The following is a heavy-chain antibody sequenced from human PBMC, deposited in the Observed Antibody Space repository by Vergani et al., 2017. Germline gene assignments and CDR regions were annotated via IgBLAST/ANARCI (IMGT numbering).Heavy chain of an antibody. Sequence: QVQLVQSGAEVKKPGASVKVSCKASGYTFTSYYMHWVRQAPGQGLEWMGIINPSGGSTSYAQKFQGRVTMTRDTSTSTVYMELSSLRSEDTAVYYCARRGYGGTTFNWFDPWGQGTLVTVSS. V-gene: IGHV1-46*01. CDR2: INPSGGST. CDR1: GYTFTSYY. CDR3: ARRGYGGTTFNWFDP. J-gene: IGHJ5*02. D-gene: IGHD4-23*01.